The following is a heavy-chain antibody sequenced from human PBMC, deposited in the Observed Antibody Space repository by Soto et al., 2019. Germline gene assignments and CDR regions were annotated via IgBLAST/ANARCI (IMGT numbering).Heavy chain of an antibody. CDR1: GFTVSSNY. J-gene: IGHJ6*02. CDR3: ARDLGHPQQPGRKYYYYGMDV. V-gene: IGHV3-53*01. CDR2: IYSGGST. D-gene: IGHD6-13*01. Sequence: GGSLRLSCAASGFTVSSNYMSWVRQAPGKGLEWVSVIYSGGSTYYADSVKGRFTISRDNSKNTLYLQMNSLRAEDTAVYYCARDLGHPQQPGRKYYYYGMDVWGQGTTVTVSS.